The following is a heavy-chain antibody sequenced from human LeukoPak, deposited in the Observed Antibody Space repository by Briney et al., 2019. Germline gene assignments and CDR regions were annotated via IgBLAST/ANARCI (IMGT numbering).Heavy chain of an antibody. CDR3: SKDGRGYSGYDLYYLDH. Sequence: GESLKISCAASGFTFSNYGMHWVRQAPGKGLEWVAFIRYDGSNKYYADSVKGRFTISRDNSKNTLYLQMDSLRAEDTAVYYCSKDGRGYSGYDLYYLDHWGQGTLVTVSS. J-gene: IGHJ4*02. CDR2: IRYDGSNK. V-gene: IGHV3-30*02. D-gene: IGHD5-12*01. CDR1: GFTFSNYG.